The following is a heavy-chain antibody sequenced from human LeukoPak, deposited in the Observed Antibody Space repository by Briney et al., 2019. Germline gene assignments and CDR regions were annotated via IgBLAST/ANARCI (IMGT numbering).Heavy chain of an antibody. V-gene: IGHV3-23*01. D-gene: IGHD6-19*01. CDR1: GFTFSNSA. J-gene: IGHJ4*01. CDR3: AKGIYSSGWSYFDY. Sequence: QPGGSLRLSCAASGFTFSNSAMSWVRQAPGKGLEWVSTLSGSGITTYYADSVKGRFTISRDNSKNTLYLQMNSLRAEDTAVYYCAKGIYSSGWSYFDYWGHGTLVNVSS. CDR2: LSGSGITT.